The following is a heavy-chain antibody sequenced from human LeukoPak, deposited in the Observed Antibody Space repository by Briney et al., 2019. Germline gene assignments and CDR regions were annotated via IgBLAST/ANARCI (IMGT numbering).Heavy chain of an antibody. D-gene: IGHD6-19*01. V-gene: IGHV4-59*12. J-gene: IGHJ6*03. Sequence: PSETLSLTCTVSGGSISSYHWSWIRQPPGKGLEWIGYIYYSGSTNYNPSLKSRVTISVDTSKNQFSLKLSSVTAADTAVYYCARGIAVAGTPIYYYYMDVWGKGTTVTVSS. CDR1: GGSISSYH. CDR2: IYYSGST. CDR3: ARGIAVAGTPIYYYYMDV.